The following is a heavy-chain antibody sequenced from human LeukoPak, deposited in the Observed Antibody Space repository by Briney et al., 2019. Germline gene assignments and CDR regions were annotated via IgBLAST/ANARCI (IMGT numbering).Heavy chain of an antibody. CDR1: GGSFSGYY. CDR2: INHSGST. Sequence: SETLSLTCAVYGGSFSGYYWSWIRQPPGKGLEWIGEINHSGSTNYNPSLKSRVTISVDTSKNQSSLKLSSVTAADTAVYYCARVRSRDFDYWGQGTLVTVSS. CDR3: ARVRSRDFDY. V-gene: IGHV4-34*01. J-gene: IGHJ4*02.